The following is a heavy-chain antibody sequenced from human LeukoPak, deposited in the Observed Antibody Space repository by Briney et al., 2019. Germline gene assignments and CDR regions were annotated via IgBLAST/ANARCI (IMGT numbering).Heavy chain of an antibody. J-gene: IGHJ4*02. Sequence: SETLSLTCTVSGDSISSSSYYWGWIRQPPGKGLEWIGSIYYSGSTYYNPSLKSRVTISVDTSKNQFSLKLSSVTAADTAVYYCARDSTRGRGVKVVPAAKRGYFDYWGQGTLVTVSS. V-gene: IGHV4-39*07. CDR3: ARDSTRGRGVKVVPAAKRGYFDY. D-gene: IGHD2-2*01. CDR2: IYYSGST. CDR1: GDSISSSSYY.